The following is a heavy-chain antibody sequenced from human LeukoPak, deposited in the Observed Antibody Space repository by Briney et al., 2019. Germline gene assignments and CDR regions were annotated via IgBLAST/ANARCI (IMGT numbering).Heavy chain of an antibody. CDR1: GFPFSTYA. CDR3: ATAPAAADSF. J-gene: IGHJ4*02. V-gene: IGHV3-7*01. Sequence: GGSLRLSCAASGFPFSTYAMNWVRQAPGKGLEWVANINRDGSAKTYVDSVKGRFIISRDNAKNSVYLRMSSLRAEDTAVYYCATAPAAADSFWGQGTLVAVSS. D-gene: IGHD6-13*01. CDR2: INRDGSAK.